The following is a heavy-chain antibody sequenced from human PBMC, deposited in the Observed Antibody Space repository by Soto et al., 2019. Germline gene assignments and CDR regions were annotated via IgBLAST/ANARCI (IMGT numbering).Heavy chain of an antibody. V-gene: IGHV3-23*01. CDR3: AKDRGSSGWINDY. J-gene: IGHJ4*02. D-gene: IGHD6-19*01. CDR1: GFTFSSYA. CDR2: ISGSGGST. Sequence: GSLRLSCAASGFTFSSYAMTWVRQAPGKGLEWVSEISGSGGSTYYADSVKGRFTISRDNSKNTLDLQMNSLRAEDTAVYYCAKDRGSSGWINDYWGQGTLVTVSS.